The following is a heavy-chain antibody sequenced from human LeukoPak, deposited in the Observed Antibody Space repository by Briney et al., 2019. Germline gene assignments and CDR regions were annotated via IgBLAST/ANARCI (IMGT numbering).Heavy chain of an antibody. CDR1: GGSFSGYY. J-gene: IGHJ6*02. CDR2: INHSGST. D-gene: IGHD2-15*01. Sequence: SETLPLTCAVYGGSFSGYYWSWIRQPPGKGLEWIGEINHSGSTNYNPSLKSRVTISVDTSKNQFSLKLSSVTAADTAVYYCARGYRGYCSGGSCYSSPYYYYYGMDVWGQGTTVTVSS. CDR3: ARGYRGYCSGGSCYSSPYYYYYGMDV. V-gene: IGHV4-34*01.